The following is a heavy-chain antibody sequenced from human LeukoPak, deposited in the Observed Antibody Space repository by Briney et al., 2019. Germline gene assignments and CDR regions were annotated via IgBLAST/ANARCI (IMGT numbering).Heavy chain of an antibody. CDR1: GFTFSNYW. Sequence: GGSLRLSCAASGFTFSNYWMSWVRQAPGKGLEWVANINQDGGEKYYVDSVKGRFTISRDNSKNTLYLQMNSLRAEDTAVYYCAKEAGFGYYGNWGQGTLVTVSS. D-gene: IGHD2-15*01. CDR3: AKEAGFGYYGN. J-gene: IGHJ4*02. CDR2: INQDGGEK. V-gene: IGHV3-7*01.